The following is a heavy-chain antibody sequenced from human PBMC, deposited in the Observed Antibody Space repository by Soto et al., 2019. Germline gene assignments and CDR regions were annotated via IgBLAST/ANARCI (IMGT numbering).Heavy chain of an antibody. Sequence: SLTCTVSGGSISYYYWNWIRQPAGKGLEWIGRIYSSGSTNYNPSLKSRISMSIDTSKNQFSLKVRAVTAADTAVYYCARDYGSGSYYTFDYWGQGTQVTVSS. J-gene: IGHJ4*02. V-gene: IGHV4-4*07. CDR3: ARDYGSGSYYTFDY. D-gene: IGHD3-10*01. CDR2: IYSSGST. CDR1: GGSISYYY.